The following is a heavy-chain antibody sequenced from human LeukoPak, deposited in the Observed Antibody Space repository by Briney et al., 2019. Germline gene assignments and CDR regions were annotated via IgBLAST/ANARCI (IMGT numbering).Heavy chain of an antibody. CDR2: ISSSSSYI. J-gene: IGHJ4*02. Sequence: PGGSLRLSCAASGFTFSSYSMNWVRQAPGKGLEWVSSISSSSSYIYYADSVKGRFTISRDNSKNTLYLQMNSLRAEDTAVYYCAKLNPAGYCTNGVCSSNFDYWGQGTLVTVSS. D-gene: IGHD2-8*01. CDR3: AKLNPAGYCTNGVCSSNFDY. CDR1: GFTFSSYS. V-gene: IGHV3-21*04.